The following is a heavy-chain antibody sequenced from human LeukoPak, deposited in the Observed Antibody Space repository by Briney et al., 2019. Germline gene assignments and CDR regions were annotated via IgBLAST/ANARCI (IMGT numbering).Heavy chain of an antibody. D-gene: IGHD1-26*01. CDR1: GGSISSGSYY. CDR2: IYTSGST. J-gene: IGHJ4*02. CDR3: ARLRSYGGVLDY. V-gene: IGHV4-61*02. Sequence: SETLSLTCTVSGGSISSGSYYWSWIRQPAGKGLEWIGRIYTSGSTNYNPSLKSRVTISVDTSKNQFSLKLSPVTAADTAVYYCARLRSYGGVLDYWGQGTLVTVSS.